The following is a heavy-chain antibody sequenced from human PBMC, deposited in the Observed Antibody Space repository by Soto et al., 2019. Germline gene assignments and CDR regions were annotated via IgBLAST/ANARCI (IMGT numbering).Heavy chain of an antibody. CDR1: GFTFSSYG. CDR2: TSYDGSNK. J-gene: IGHJ5*02. D-gene: IGHD1-7*01. Sequence: QVQLVESGGGVVQPGRSLRLSCAASGFTFSSYGMHWVRQAPGKGLEWVAVTSYDGSNKYYADSVKGRFTISRDNSKNTLYLQMNSLRAEDTAVYYCAKDLELVNWFDPWGQGTLVTVSS. V-gene: IGHV3-30*18. CDR3: AKDLELVNWFDP.